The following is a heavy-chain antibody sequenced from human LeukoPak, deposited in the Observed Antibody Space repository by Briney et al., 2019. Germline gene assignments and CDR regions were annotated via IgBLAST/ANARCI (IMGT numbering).Heavy chain of an antibody. CDR3: AKTGGAAGQGSGVDV. D-gene: IGHD6-13*01. V-gene: IGHV3-23*01. Sequence: GGSLRLSCAASGFTFSSYAMNWVRQTPGKGLEWVSGISGSGGSTDYADSVKGRFTISRDNTKNMLYLQMNGLRDTDVDDCESAKTGGAAGQGSGVDVWGQGTTVTVSS. CDR1: GFTFSSYA. J-gene: IGHJ6*02. CDR2: ISGSGGST.